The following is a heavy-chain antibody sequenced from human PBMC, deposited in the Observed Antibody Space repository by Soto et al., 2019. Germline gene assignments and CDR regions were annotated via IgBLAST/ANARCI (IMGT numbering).Heavy chain of an antibody. J-gene: IGHJ4*02. D-gene: IGHD6-6*01. Sequence: ASVKVSCKASGYIFTGSHIHWVRQASGQGLEWLGWINPKTGDTHYSQKFQGRIIMTRDTSISTAYLELTNLTSDDTAVYYCERDPPRFFTSSPEGAGLWGQGTLVTVSS. V-gene: IGHV1-2*02. CDR3: ERDPPRFFTSSPEGAGL. CDR2: INPKTGDT. CDR1: GYIFTGSH.